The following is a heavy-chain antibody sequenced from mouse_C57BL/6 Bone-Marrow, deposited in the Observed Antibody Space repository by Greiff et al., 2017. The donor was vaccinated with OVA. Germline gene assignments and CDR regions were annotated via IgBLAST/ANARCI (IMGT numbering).Heavy chain of an antibody. J-gene: IGHJ2*01. CDR3: AELGSDY. Sequence: EVQLQESGPGLVKPSQSLSLTCSVTGYSITSGYYWNWIRQFPGNKLEWMGYISYDGSNNYNPSLKNRISITRDTSKNQFFLKLNSGTTEDTATYYCAELGSDYWGQGTTLTVSS. V-gene: IGHV3-6*01. D-gene: IGHD4-1*01. CDR1: GYSITSGYY. CDR2: ISYDGSN.